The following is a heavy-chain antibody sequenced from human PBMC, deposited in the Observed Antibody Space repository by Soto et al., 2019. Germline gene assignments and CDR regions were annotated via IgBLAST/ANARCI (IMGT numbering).Heavy chain of an antibody. Sequence: GGSLRLSCTASGFTFSNYWMSWFRQAPGKGLEWVANIGQDGSQRNYVDSVKGRFTISRDNAENSLYLQMNSLRAEDTAIYYCASARHIGPWGQGTLVTVSS. J-gene: IGHJ5*02. CDR2: IGQDGSQR. V-gene: IGHV3-7*01. D-gene: IGHD2-21*01. CDR1: GFTFSNYW. CDR3: ASARHIGP.